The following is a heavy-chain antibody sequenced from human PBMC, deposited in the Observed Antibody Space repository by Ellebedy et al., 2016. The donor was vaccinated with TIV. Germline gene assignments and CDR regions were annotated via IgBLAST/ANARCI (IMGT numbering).Heavy chain of an antibody. J-gene: IGHJ4*02. CDR1: GGSISPCY. Sequence: SETLSLXXTVSGGSISPCYWNWIRQSAGKGLEWIGRMYSSGVTNHNPSLKSRLSMSVDTSKNQFSLKLSSVTAADTAVYYCATDPLDYWGQGTLVNVSS. V-gene: IGHV4-4*07. CDR2: MYSSGVT. CDR3: ATDPLDY.